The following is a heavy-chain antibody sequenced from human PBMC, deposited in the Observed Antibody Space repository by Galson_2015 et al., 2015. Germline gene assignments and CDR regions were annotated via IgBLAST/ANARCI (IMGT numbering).Heavy chain of an antibody. Sequence: SLRLSCAASGFTFSSYAMNWVRQAPGKGLEWVSYISSSSTTIYYADSVKGRFTVSRDNAKNSLYLQITSLRDEDTAVYYCARGPGVFRPGFDPWGQGTLVTVSS. CDR3: ARGPGVFRPGFDP. D-gene: IGHD3-10*01. CDR2: ISSSSTTI. V-gene: IGHV3-48*02. CDR1: GFTFSSYA. J-gene: IGHJ5*02.